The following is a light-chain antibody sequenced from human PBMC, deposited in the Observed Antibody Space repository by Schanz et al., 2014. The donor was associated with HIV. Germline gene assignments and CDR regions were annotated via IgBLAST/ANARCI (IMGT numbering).Light chain of an antibody. CDR3: QQYGNSPRT. Sequence: EIVLTQSPVTLSLSPGERATLSCRASESISTYLAWYQQQPGQAPRLVIFGASNRATGIPDRFSGSDSGTDFTLTISRVEPEDFAVYYCQQYGNSPRTFGQGTKVEI. J-gene: IGKJ1*01. CDR1: ESISTY. V-gene: IGKV3-20*01. CDR2: GAS.